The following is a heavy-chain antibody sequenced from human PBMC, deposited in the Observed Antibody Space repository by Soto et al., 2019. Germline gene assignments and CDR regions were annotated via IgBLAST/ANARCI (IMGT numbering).Heavy chain of an antibody. D-gene: IGHD3-22*01. CDR1: GYTFTIYG. Sequence: ASVKVSCKASGYTFTIYGISWVRQAPGQGLEWMGWISAYNGNTNYAQKLQGRVTMTTDTSTSTAYMELRSLRSDDTAVYYCAREDRVDNAFDIWGQGTMVTVSS. J-gene: IGHJ3*02. CDR2: ISAYNGNT. V-gene: IGHV1-18*01. CDR3: AREDRVDNAFDI.